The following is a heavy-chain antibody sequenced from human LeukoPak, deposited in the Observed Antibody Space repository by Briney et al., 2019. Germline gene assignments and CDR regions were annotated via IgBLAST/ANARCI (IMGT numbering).Heavy chain of an antibody. V-gene: IGHV3-11*01. D-gene: IGHD1-14*01. CDR3: ARDRETGWFDP. CDR1: GFTFSDYY. CDR2: ISSSGSTI. Sequence: PEGSLRLYCAASGFTFSDYYMSWLRQAPGKGLEWVSYISSSGSTIYYADSVKGRFTISRDNAKNSLYLQMNSLRAEDTAVYYCARDRETGWFDPWGQGTLVTVSS. J-gene: IGHJ5*02.